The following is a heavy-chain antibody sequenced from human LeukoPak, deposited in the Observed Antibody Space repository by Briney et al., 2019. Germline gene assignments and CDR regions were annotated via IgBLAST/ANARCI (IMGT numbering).Heavy chain of an antibody. J-gene: IGHJ5*02. CDR2: TSHDGSFK. CDR1: GFIFRNCA. Sequence: GGSLRLSCAASGFIFRNCAIHWVRQAPGKGLEWAAITSHDGSFKSYGDSVKGRFTISRDTSRNTVYLQMNRLRREDTVVYYCAKSLMRDRWFGESWGQGTLVTVSS. D-gene: IGHD3-10*01. V-gene: IGHV3-30*18. CDR3: AKSLMRDRWFGES.